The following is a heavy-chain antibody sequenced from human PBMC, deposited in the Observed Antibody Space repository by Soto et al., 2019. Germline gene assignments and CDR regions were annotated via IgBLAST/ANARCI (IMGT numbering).Heavy chain of an antibody. J-gene: IGHJ4*02. CDR1: GFPFSTYA. Sequence: DVHLVESGGGLVQPGGSLRLSCAVSGFPFSTYAMHWVRQAPGKGLEWISYINSDSTTTFHADSVKGPFTVTKDNAKNPLYLQMSSLRHEYTAVYYCARDLSHWGQGTLVTVSS. CDR3: ARDLSH. CDR2: INSDSTTT. V-gene: IGHV3-48*02.